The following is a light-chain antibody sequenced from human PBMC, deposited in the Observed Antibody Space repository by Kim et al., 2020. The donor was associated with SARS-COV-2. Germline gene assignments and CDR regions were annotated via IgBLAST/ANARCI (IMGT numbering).Light chain of an antibody. Sequence: ASGGDRATITCRASQGISSYLAWYQQKPGKAPKLLIDAASTRQGGVPSRFSGSGSGTDFTLTISSLQPEDFATFYCQQLKSYPLTFGGGTKVDIK. CDR2: AAS. CDR3: QQLKSYPLT. V-gene: IGKV1-9*01. CDR1: QGISSY. J-gene: IGKJ4*01.